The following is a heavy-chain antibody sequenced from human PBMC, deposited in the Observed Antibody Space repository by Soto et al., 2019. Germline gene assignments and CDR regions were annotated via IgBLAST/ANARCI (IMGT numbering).Heavy chain of an antibody. Sequence: QVQLQESGPGLVKPSQTLSLTCTVSDASISSGDYYWTWIRQPPGKGLEWIGYIRYSGGTYYNPSLESRLTISIDTSENQFSLKLTSVTAADTAVYYCARAYCRSETCYSFDFWGQGSLVPVSS. CDR3: ARAYCRSETCYSFDF. J-gene: IGHJ4*02. D-gene: IGHD2-2*01. V-gene: IGHV4-30-4*01. CDR1: DASISSGDYY. CDR2: IRYSGGT.